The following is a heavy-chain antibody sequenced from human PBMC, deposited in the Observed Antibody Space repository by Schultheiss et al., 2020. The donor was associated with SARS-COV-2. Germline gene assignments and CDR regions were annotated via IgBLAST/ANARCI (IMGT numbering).Heavy chain of an antibody. V-gene: IGHV4-34*01. CDR3: ARVQGLTGYYMPTKGYYYYYMDV. CDR2: INHSGST. J-gene: IGHJ6*03. CDR1: GGSFSGYY. D-gene: IGHD3-9*01. Sequence: GSLRLSCAVYGGSFSGYYWSWIRQPPGKGLEWIGEINHSGSTNYNPSLKSRVTISVDTSKNQFSLKLSSVTAADTAVYYCARVQGLTGYYMPTKGYYYYYMDVWGKGTTVTVSS.